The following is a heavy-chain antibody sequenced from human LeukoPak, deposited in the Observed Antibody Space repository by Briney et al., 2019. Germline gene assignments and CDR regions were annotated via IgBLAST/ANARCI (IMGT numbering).Heavy chain of an antibody. CDR1: GFTFSSYG. J-gene: IGHJ3*02. CDR3: AKGQGYSSSWYGAAAFDI. CDR2: IRYDGSNK. V-gene: IGHV3-30*02. D-gene: IGHD6-13*01. Sequence: PGGSLRLSCAASGFTFSSYGMHWVRQAPGKGLEWVAFIRYDGSNKYYADSVKGRFTISRDNSKNTLYLQMNSPRAEDTAVYYCAKGQGYSSSWYGAAAFDIWGQGTMVTVSS.